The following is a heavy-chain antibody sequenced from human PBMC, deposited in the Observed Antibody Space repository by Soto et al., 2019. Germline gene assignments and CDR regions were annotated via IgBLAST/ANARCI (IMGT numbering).Heavy chain of an antibody. CDR1: GGSISSSSYY. Sequence: ASETLSLTCTVSGGSISSSSYYWGWIRQPPGKGLEWIGSIYYSGSTYYNPSLKSRVTISVDTSKNQFSLKLSSVTAADTAVYYCARLIRHSSGAVGYWGQGTLVTVSS. CDR3: ARLIRHSSGAVGY. J-gene: IGHJ4*02. D-gene: IGHD3-16*01. CDR2: IYYSGST. V-gene: IGHV4-39*01.